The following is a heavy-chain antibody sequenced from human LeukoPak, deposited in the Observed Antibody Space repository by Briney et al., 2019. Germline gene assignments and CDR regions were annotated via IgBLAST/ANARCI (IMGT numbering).Heavy chain of an antibody. Sequence: GGSLRLSCAASGFTFNNAWMTWVRQAPGKGLEWVGRIKSKTDGGTADYAAPVKGRFTISRDDSKNTPYLQMNSLKTEDTAVYYCTTAGGSGTYYIPFDYWGQGTLVTVSS. CDR1: GFTFNNAW. D-gene: IGHD3-10*01. CDR2: IKSKTDGGTA. J-gene: IGHJ4*02. V-gene: IGHV3-15*01. CDR3: TTAGGSGTYYIPFDY.